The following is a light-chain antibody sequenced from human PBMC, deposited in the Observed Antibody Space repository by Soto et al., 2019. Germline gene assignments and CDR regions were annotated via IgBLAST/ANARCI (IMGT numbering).Light chain of an antibody. V-gene: IGLV1-51*01. CDR1: SSNIGNNY. Sequence: QSVLTQPPSVSAAPGQKVTISCSGSSSNIGNNYVFWYQQLPGTAPKLLIYDNDKRPSGIPDRFSGSKSGTSATLGITGLQTGDEADYYCPTWDRSLSVRVFGGGTKLTVL. CDR2: DND. J-gene: IGLJ2*01. CDR3: PTWDRSLSVRV.